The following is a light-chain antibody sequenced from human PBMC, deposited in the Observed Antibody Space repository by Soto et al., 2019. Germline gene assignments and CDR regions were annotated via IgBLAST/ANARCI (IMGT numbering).Light chain of an antibody. Sequence: EIVLTQSPGTLSLSPGERATLSCRASQSVTNNYLAWFQQKPGQAPRLLMYGASSRATGIPDRFSGSGSGTEFTLTISSLQPEDFAVYYCQQYNNWPPRTFGQGTKVDIK. CDR3: QQYNNWPPRT. J-gene: IGKJ1*01. CDR1: QSVTNNY. V-gene: IGKV3-20*01. CDR2: GAS.